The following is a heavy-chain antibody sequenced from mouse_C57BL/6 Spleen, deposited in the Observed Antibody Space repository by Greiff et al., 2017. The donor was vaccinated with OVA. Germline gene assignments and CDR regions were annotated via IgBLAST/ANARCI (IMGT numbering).Heavy chain of an antibody. CDR2: ISSGGDYI. CDR3: TREEGYGNYDAMDY. D-gene: IGHD2-1*01. V-gene: IGHV5-9-1*02. J-gene: IGHJ4*01. CDR1: GFTFSSYA. Sequence: DVHLVESGEGLVKPGGSLKLSCAASGFTFSSYAMSWVRQTPEKRLEWVAYISSGGDYIYYADTVKGRFTISRDNARNTLYLQMSSLKSEDTAMYYCTREEGYGNYDAMDYWGQGTSVTVSS.